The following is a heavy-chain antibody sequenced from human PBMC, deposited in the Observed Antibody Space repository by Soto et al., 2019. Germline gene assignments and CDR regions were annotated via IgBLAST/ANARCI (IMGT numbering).Heavy chain of an antibody. CDR3: AYSSTPFDY. V-gene: IGHV3-23*01. CDR1: GFTCSSYA. Sequence: EVPLLESGGGLVQPGGSLRLSCAASGFTCSSYAISWDRQAPGKGLEWVSAISGSGGITYYADSVKGWFTISRDNSKNKLYLQMNSLRAEDTAVYYCAYSSTPFDYWGQGTLVTVSS. CDR2: ISGSGGIT. D-gene: IGHD6-13*01. J-gene: IGHJ4*02.